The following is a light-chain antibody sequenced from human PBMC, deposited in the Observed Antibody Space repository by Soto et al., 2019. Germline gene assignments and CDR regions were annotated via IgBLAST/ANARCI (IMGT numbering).Light chain of an antibody. CDR3: QQRSNSPPWIT. CDR2: GVS. J-gene: IGKJ5*01. CDR1: QSVSSY. Sequence: EIVLTHSPATLSLSPGERATLSFSSSQSVSSYLAWYQQKPGQAPRLLIYGVSTRATGVPARFSGSGSGTDFTLTISSLEPEDSAVYYCQQRSNSPPWITFGQGTRLEIK. V-gene: IGKV3-11*01.